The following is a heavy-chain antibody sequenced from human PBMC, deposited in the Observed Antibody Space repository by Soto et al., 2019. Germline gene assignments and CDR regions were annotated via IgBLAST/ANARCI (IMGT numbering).Heavy chain of an antibody. CDR2: ISGSGGST. CDR1: GFTFSSYA. D-gene: IGHD3-10*01. CDR3: AKIADMVRGVYDAFDI. Sequence: GGSLRLSCPASGFTFSSYAMSWVRQAPGKGLEWVSGISGSGGSTYYADSVKGRFTISRDKSKNTLYLQTNSLRAEDTAVYYCAKIADMVRGVYDAFDIWGQGQWSPSPQ. J-gene: IGHJ3*02. V-gene: IGHV3-23*01.